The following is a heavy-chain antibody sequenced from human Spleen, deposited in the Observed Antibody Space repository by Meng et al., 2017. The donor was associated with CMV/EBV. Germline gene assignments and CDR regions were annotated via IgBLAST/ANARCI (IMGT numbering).Heavy chain of an antibody. Sequence: SVKVSCKASGFTLTSSTVQWVRLARGQRLEWIGWIVVGSDYTNYAQKFQDRVTISTDMSTGTVSMDLNSLRSDDTAVYYCAADAGWGNIGYFALWGHGTLVTVSS. CDR3: AADAGWGNIGYFAL. V-gene: IGHV1-58*01. D-gene: IGHD3-16*01. CDR1: GFTLTSST. CDR2: IVVGSDYT. J-gene: IGHJ2*01.